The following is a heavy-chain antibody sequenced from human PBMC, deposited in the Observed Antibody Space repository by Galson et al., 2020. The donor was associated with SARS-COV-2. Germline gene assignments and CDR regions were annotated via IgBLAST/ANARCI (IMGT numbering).Heavy chain of an antibody. V-gene: IGHV1-2*02. D-gene: IGHD3-9*01. CDR2: INPNSGGT. J-gene: IGHJ6*02. Sequence: ASVKVSCKASGYTFTGYYMHWVRQAPGQGLEWMGWINPNSGGTNYAQKFQGRVTMTRDTSISTAYIELSRLRSDDTAVYYCARDPLYYDILTGLYYYGMDVWGQGTTVTVSS. CDR1: GYTFTGYY. CDR3: ARDPLYYDILTGLYYYGMDV.